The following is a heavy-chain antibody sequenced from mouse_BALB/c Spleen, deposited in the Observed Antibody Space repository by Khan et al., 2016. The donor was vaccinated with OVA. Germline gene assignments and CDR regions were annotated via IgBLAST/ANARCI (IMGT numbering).Heavy chain of an antibody. D-gene: IGHD2-2*01. J-gene: IGHJ3*01. CDR3: AIIFYGYDWFAY. V-gene: IGHV2-3*01. Sequence: QVQLKQSGSGLVAPSQSLSITCTVSGSASTNYGVSWARQTPGKGLEWLGVIWSDGNTNYHSSLKSRLTITRDNSTSQVLLTLNSLQTDDTATYYCAIIFYGYDWFAYWGQGTLVTVSA. CDR1: GSASTNYG. CDR2: IWSDGNT.